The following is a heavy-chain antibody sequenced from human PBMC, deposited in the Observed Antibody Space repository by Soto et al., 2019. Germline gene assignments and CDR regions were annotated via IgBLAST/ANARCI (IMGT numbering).Heavy chain of an antibody. CDR1: GFPFSSYG. CDR2: ISYDGTNQ. D-gene: IGHD2-15*01. J-gene: IGHJ4*02. V-gene: IGHV3-30*03. Sequence: QVQLVESGGGVVQPGRSLRLSCAASGFPFSSYGMHWVRQAPGKGLDWVALISYDGTNQYYADSVKGRFTVSRDNPKNTLYLHMSSLRAEDPAVYYCAGGQYYFDYCGQGTLVSVSS. CDR3: AGGQYYFDY.